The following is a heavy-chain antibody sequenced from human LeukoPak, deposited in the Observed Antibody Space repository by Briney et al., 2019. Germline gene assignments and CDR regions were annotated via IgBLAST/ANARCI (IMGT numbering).Heavy chain of an antibody. J-gene: IGHJ5*02. CDR3: ARDGHYYDSSGYWALFDP. V-gene: IGHV4-61*02. CDR2: IYTSGST. CDR1: GGSISSGSYY. D-gene: IGHD3-22*01. Sequence: SETLSLTCTVSGGSISSGSYYWSWIRQPAGKGLEWIGRIYTSGSTNYNPSLKSRVTISVDTSKNQFSLKLSSVTAADTAVYYCARDGHYYDSSGYWALFDPWGQGTLVSVSS.